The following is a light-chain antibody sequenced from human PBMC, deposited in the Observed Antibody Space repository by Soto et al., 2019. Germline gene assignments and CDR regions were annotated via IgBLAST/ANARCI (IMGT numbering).Light chain of an antibody. CDR2: GAS. CDR1: QSVNSR. Sequence: EIVLTQSPGTLSLSPGERATLSCRASQSVNSRLAWYQHKPGQAPRLLISGASSRATGIPDRFSGSGSATDFTLTISRLESEDFAVYYCQQYGSSPRTFGQGTKVDIK. J-gene: IGKJ1*01. V-gene: IGKV3-20*01. CDR3: QQYGSSPRT.